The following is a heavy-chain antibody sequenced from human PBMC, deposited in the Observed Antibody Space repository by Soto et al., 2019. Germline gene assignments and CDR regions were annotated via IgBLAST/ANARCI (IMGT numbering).Heavy chain of an antibody. Sequence: EVQLVESGGGLIQPGGSLRLSCAASGFTVSSNYMSWVRQAPGKGLEWVSVIYSGGSTYYADSVKGRFTISRDNSKNTRYLQMNSLRAEDTAVYYCARAAIPLGIHLDYWGQGTLVTVSS. CDR2: IYSGGST. J-gene: IGHJ4*02. V-gene: IGHV3-53*01. D-gene: IGHD2-2*01. CDR3: ARAAIPLGIHLDY. CDR1: GFTVSSNY.